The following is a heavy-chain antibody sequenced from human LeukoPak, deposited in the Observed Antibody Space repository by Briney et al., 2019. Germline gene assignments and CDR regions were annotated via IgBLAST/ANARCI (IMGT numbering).Heavy chain of an antibody. Sequence: AASVKVSCKASGYTFTSYGISWVRQAPGQGLEWMGWISAYNGNTNYAQKLQGRVTMTTDTSTGTAYMELRSLRSDDTAVYYCARDSRHITLIRGIIIGGFDYWGQGTLVTVSS. CDR3: ARDSRHITLIRGIIIGGFDY. D-gene: IGHD3-10*01. J-gene: IGHJ4*02. CDR1: GYTFTSYG. V-gene: IGHV1-18*01. CDR2: ISAYNGNT.